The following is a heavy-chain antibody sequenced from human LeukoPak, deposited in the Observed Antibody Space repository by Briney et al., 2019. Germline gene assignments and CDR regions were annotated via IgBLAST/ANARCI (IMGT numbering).Heavy chain of an antibody. CDR1: GFTFSSYA. CDR2: ISGSGGST. Sequence: PGGSLRLSCAASGFTFSSYAMSWVRQAPGEGLEWVLAISGSGGSTYYADSVKGRFTISRDNSKNTLYLQMNSLRAEDTAVYYCAKAILTGYYNFFGYYYGMDDWGQGTTVTVSS. D-gene: IGHD3-9*01. V-gene: IGHV3-23*01. J-gene: IGHJ6*02. CDR3: AKAILTGYYNFFGYYYGMDD.